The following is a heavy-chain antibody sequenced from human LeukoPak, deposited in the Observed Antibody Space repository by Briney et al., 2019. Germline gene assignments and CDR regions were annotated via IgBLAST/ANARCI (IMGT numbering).Heavy chain of an antibody. D-gene: IGHD1-26*01. CDR1: GGSISSYY. Sequence: SETLSLTCTVSGGSISSYYWSWIRQPPGKGLEWIGYIYYSGSTYYNPSLKSRVTISVDRSKNQFSLKLSSVTAADTAVYYCARGTYSGSYSFGYWGQGTLVTVSS. J-gene: IGHJ4*02. V-gene: IGHV4-59*12. CDR2: IYYSGST. CDR3: ARGTYSGSYSFGY.